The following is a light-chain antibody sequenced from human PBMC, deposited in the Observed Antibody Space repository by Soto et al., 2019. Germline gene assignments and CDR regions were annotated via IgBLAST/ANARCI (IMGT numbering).Light chain of an antibody. CDR2: DVS. CDR1: AIDVGGYSY. CDR3: NSFTTSSTYV. Sequence: QSVRTHPRSVYAAPRQSVTLSCTGTAIDVGGYSYVSWYQQHPGKVPKLIIYDVSKWPSGVPDRFSGSKSGNTASLTISGLQAEDEADYYCNSFTTSSTYVFGTGTKV. V-gene: IGLV2-11*01. J-gene: IGLJ1*01.